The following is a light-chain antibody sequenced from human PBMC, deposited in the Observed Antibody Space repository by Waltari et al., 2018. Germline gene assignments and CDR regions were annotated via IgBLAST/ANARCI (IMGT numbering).Light chain of an antibody. V-gene: IGKV4-1*01. Sequence: DIVMTQSPDSLAVSLGERATINCKSSQTVLYSSSNKNYLSWYQQKPGQPPKLLIYWASTRESGVPDRFSGSGSGTDFTRTISSLQAEDVAVYYCQQYFITPGTFGQGTKLEIK. CDR2: WAS. CDR3: QQYFITPGT. J-gene: IGKJ2*02. CDR1: QTVLYSSSNKNY.